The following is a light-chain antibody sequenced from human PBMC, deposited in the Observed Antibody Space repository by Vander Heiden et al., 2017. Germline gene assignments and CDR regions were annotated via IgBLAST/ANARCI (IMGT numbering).Light chain of an antibody. J-gene: IGKJ4*01. Sequence: DIVMIPSPLPLPVTPGGPAAIACRSRQGLLHSSRYNYLDWYLQKPGQSPQLLIYWGSNRVSGVPDRFSGSGSGTDFTLKISRVEAEDVGIYYCMQALQTPPTFGGGTKVEIK. CDR1: QGLLHSSRYNY. V-gene: IGKV2-28*01. CDR3: MQALQTPPT. CDR2: WGS.